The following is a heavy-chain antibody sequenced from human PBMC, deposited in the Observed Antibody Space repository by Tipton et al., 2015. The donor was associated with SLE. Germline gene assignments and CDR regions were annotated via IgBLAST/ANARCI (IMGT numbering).Heavy chain of an antibody. D-gene: IGHD1-14*01. CDR1: GYSISSGFS. V-gene: IGHV4-38-2*01. Sequence: TLSLTCAVSGYSISSGFSWGWIRQPPGKGLEWVGNIYHSGRTYYNPSLRSRVTVSVDTSKNQFSLNLRSVTAADTAVYYCARAIRTADSNYIDNWGPGTLVTVSS. CDR2: IYHSGRT. J-gene: IGHJ4*02. CDR3: ARAIRTADSNYIDN.